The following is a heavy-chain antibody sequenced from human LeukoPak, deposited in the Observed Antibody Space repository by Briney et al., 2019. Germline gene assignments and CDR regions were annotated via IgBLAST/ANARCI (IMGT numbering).Heavy chain of an antibody. D-gene: IGHD3-10*01. CDR2: IRSSSSYI. V-gene: IGHV3-21*01. CDR3: ARHLSYGSGSYYNFGY. Sequence: GGSLRLSCAASGFTFSSYSMNWVRQAPGKGLEWVSSIRSSSSYIYYADSVKGRFTISRDNAKDSLYLQMNSLRAEDTAVYYCARHLSYGSGSYYNFGYWGQGTLVTVSS. J-gene: IGHJ4*02. CDR1: GFTFSSYS.